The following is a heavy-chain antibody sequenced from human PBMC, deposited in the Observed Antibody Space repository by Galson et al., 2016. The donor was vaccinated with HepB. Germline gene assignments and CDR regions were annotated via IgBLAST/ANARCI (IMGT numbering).Heavy chain of an antibody. D-gene: IGHD3-22*01. V-gene: IGHV3-49*03. J-gene: IGHJ4*02. Sequence: SLRLSCAGSGFKFGDFAITWIRQAPGKGLEWIGFIRSKDFGERAEYGASVKGRFTISRDDSKGIAYLQMNSLETGDTGVYFWTRGYGDFYYDSSTYFELDSWGPGTLVTVSS. CDR1: GFKFGDFA. CDR3: TRGYGDFYYDSSTYFELDS. CDR2: IRSKDFGERA.